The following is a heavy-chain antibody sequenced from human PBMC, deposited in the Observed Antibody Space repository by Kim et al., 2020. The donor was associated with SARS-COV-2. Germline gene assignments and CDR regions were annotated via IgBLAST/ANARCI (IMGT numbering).Heavy chain of an antibody. CDR1: GFTFNGYW. CDR3: ARIFRYCGGGCTYYFDY. Sequence: GGSLRLSCAASGFTFNGYWMSWVRQAPGKGLEWVANIKQDGSEKYYVDSVKGRFTISRDNARNSLYLQMDRLRAEDTAVYYCARIFRYCGGGCTYYFDY. J-gene: IGHJ4*01. D-gene: IGHD2-21*01. V-gene: IGHV3-7*03. CDR2: IKQDGSEK.